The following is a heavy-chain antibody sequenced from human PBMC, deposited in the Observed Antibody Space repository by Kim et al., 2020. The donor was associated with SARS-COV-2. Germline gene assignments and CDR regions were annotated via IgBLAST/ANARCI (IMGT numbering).Heavy chain of an antibody. CDR1: GFTFSNAW. Sequence: GGSLRLSCAASGFTFSNAWMSWVRQAPGKGLEWVGRIKSKTDGGTTDYAAPVKGRFTISRDDSKNTLYLQMNSLKTEDTAVYYCTTDGRRYYDILTGYWGYYYYGMDVWGQGTTVTVSS. CDR3: TTDGRRYYDILTGYWGYYYYGMDV. D-gene: IGHD3-9*01. V-gene: IGHV3-15*01. J-gene: IGHJ6*02. CDR2: IKSKTDGGTT.